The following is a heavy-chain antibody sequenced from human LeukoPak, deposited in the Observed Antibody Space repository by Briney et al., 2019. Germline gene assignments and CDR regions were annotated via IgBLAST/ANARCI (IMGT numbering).Heavy chain of an antibody. V-gene: IGHV3-53*01. Sequence: GGSLRLSCAASGFSVSGKFMSWVRQAPGKGLEWVSIIHYDGKIRYAGSVGGRFTIYRDDSENTLFLQMNSLRVDDTAVYFCASGDGYLQPYWGQGTLVTVSS. J-gene: IGHJ4*02. CDR3: ASGDGYLQPY. CDR2: IHYDGKI. CDR1: GFSVSGKF. D-gene: IGHD2-21*01.